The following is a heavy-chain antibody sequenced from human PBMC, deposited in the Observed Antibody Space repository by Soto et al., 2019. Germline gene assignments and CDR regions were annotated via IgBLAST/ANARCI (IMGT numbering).Heavy chain of an antibody. J-gene: IGHJ6*02. CDR2: IIPIFGTA. CDR3: ARLVNILTGSSFFGMDV. V-gene: IGHV1-69*13. D-gene: IGHD3-9*01. Sequence: SVKVSCKASGGTFSSYAISWVRQAPGQGLEWMGGIIPIFGTANYAQKFQGRVTITADESTSTAYMELSSLRSEDTAVYYCARLVNILTGSSFFGMDVWGQGTTVTVSS. CDR1: GGTFSSYA.